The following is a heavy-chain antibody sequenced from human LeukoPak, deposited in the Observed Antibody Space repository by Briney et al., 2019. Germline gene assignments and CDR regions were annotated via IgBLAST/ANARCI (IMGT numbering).Heavy chain of an antibody. V-gene: IGHV4-59*08. J-gene: IGHJ4*02. CDR3: ARQQSQWPGRYFDY. CDR2: IYYSGST. D-gene: IGHD6-19*01. Sequence: SETLSLTCTLSAGSISRYYWTRIRQSPWKRLERTEYIYYSGSTNYNPSLKSRVTISVDTSKNQFSLKLSSVTAADTAVYYCARQQSQWPGRYFDYWGQGTLVTVSS. CDR1: AGSISRYY.